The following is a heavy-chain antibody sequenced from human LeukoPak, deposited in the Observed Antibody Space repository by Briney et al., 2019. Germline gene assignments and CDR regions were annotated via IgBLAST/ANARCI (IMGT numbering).Heavy chain of an antibody. D-gene: IGHD1-26*01. J-gene: IGHJ4*02. V-gene: IGHV3-15*04. CDR3: TNDHEWAGYFGSLKPFDS. Sequence: GGSLRLSCAASGSGFPFSQAWMSWVRQAPGKGLEWVGRIVSKTDGETKGYAAAVKGRFTISRDDSKNMVYLQMNSLKTEDAAVYYCTNDHEWAGYFGSLKPFDSWGQGTLVIVSS. CDR1: GSGFPFSQAW. CDR2: IVSKTDGETK.